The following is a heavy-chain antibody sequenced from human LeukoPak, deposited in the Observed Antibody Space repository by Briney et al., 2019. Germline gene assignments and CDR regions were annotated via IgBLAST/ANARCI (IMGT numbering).Heavy chain of an antibody. CDR3: ARHGSVRSPLGP. V-gene: IGHV4-31*03. Sequence: SETLSLTCTVSGGSISSGGYYWSWIRQHPGKGLEWIGYIYYSGSTYYNPSLKSRVTISVDTSKNQFSLKLRSVTAADTAVYYCARHGSVRSPLGPWGQGTLVTVSS. CDR2: IYYSGST. D-gene: IGHD3-10*01. CDR1: GGSISSGGYY. J-gene: IGHJ5*02.